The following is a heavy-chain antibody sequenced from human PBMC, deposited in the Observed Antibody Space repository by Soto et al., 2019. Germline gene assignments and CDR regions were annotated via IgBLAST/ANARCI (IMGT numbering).Heavy chain of an antibody. V-gene: IGHV4-39*01. CDR2: IYYSGTT. D-gene: IGHD1-1*01. CDR1: GAFIKTTTYY. J-gene: IGHJ1*01. Sequence: PSETLSLTCTVSGAFIKTTTYYWGWIRQPPGKGLEWIASIYYSGTTYYNPSLKGRVNISLDMSKNQFSLKLSSVTAADTAVYYCATHNWNLDPWGQGTLVTVSS. CDR3: ATHNWNLDP.